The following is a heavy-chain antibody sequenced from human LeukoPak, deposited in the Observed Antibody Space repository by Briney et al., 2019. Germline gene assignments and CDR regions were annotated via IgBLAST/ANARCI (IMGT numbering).Heavy chain of an antibody. D-gene: IGHD5-24*01. CDR3: AKDHRGGYNLDAFDI. Sequence: ASVKVSCKASGYTFTGYYMHWVRQAPGQGLEWMGWINPNSGGTNYAQKFQGRVTMTRDTSISTAYMELSRLRSDDTAVYYCAKDHRGGYNLDAFDIWGQGTMVTVSS. J-gene: IGHJ3*02. V-gene: IGHV1-2*02. CDR1: GYTFTGYY. CDR2: INPNSGGT.